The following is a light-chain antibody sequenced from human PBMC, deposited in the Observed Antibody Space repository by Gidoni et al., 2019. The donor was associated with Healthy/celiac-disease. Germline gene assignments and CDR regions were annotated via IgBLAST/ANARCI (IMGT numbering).Light chain of an antibody. J-gene: IGKJ4*01. V-gene: IGKV3-15*01. Sequence: EIVMTQSPATLSVSPGERATLSCRASQSVSSNLAWYQQKPGQAPRLLIYGASTRATGSPARVSGSGSGTELTLTISSLQSEDCAVYYCQQYNNWPPVTFGGGTKVEIK. CDR3: QQYNNWPPVT. CDR2: GAS. CDR1: QSVSSN.